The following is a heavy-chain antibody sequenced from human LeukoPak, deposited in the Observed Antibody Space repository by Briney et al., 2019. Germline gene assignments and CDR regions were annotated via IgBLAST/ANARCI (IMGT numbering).Heavy chain of an antibody. J-gene: IGHJ4*02. V-gene: IGHV4-39*07. D-gene: IGHD6-19*01. CDR2: IYYSGST. CDR1: GGSISSYY. CDR3: ARISGWCLDY. Sequence: SETLSLTCTVSGGSISSYYWGWIRQPPGKGLEWIGSIYYSGSTYYNPSLKSRVTISVDTSKNQFSLKLSSVTAADTAVYYCARISGWCLDYWGQGTLVTVSS.